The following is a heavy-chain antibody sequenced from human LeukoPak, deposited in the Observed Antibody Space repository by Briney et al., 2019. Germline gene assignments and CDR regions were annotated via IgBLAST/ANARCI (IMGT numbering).Heavy chain of an antibody. V-gene: IGHV4-4*07. CDR2: IFTSGST. Sequence: SETLSLTCTVSGGSISYNYWSWLRQPAGKGLEWIGRIFTSGSTNYNPSLRSRVTMSVDTSKSQFSLKLSSVTAADTAVYYCARRGDYFDFWGQGTLVTVSS. CDR3: ARRGDYFDF. J-gene: IGHJ4*02. CDR1: GGSISYNY.